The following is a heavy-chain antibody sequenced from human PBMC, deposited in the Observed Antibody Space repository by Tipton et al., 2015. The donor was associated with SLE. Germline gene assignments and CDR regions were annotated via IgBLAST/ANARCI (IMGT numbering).Heavy chain of an antibody. D-gene: IGHD5-24*01. CDR2: GYSRGNT. CDR1: GGSLSSGSYY. J-gene: IGHJ4*02. CDR3: ARVLREVEEGQYFDY. Sequence: LRLSCTVSGGSLSSGSYYWSWIRQPAGKGLEWIGRGYSRGNTNYNPSLKSRITISVDPSKSQFSLKLNSVTAADTAVYYCARVLREVEEGQYFDYWGQGTLVTVSS. V-gene: IGHV4-61*02.